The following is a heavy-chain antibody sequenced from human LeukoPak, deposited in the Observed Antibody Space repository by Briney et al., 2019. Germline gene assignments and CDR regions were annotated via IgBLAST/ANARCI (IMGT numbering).Heavy chain of an antibody. CDR1: GFSFSTYG. CDR3: ARDISHSGCYYYD. V-gene: IGHV3-64D*06. Sequence: PGRSLRHPCAASGFSFSTYGMHWVRQAPGKGLECVTPICYDASNTYYADSVKGRFTISRDNSKNTLYLQMSRLRAEDTAVYYFARDISHSGCYYYD. J-gene: IGHJ6*01. D-gene: IGHD3-22*01. CDR2: ICYDASNT.